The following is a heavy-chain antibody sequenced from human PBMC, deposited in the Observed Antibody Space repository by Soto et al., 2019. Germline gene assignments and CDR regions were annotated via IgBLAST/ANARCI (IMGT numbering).Heavy chain of an antibody. CDR1: GYTFTGYY. Sequence: ASVKVSCKASGYTFTGYYMHWVRQAPGQGLEWMGWINPNSGGTNYAQKFQGWVTMTSDTSISTAYMELSRLRSDDTAVYYCARDLGITGTTPYYYGKDVWGQGTTVTVSS. CDR3: ARDLGITGTTPYYYGKDV. D-gene: IGHD1-20*01. V-gene: IGHV1-2*04. CDR2: INPNSGGT. J-gene: IGHJ6*02.